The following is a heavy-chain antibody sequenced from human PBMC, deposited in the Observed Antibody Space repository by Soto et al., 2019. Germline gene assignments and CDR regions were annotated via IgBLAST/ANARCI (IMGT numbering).Heavy chain of an antibody. D-gene: IGHD6-13*01. J-gene: IGHJ4*02. Sequence: QVQLQESGPGLVKPSETLSITCTVSGGSISSYYWSWIRQPAGKGMEWIGRIHTTDGTNYNPSLKGRVTMSIDTSNNQFSLKLSSLTAADPAVYYCARALSSAAGLYFDFWGQGTIVTVSS. CDR2: IHTTDGT. CDR3: ARALSSAAGLYFDF. V-gene: IGHV4-4*07. CDR1: GGSISSYY.